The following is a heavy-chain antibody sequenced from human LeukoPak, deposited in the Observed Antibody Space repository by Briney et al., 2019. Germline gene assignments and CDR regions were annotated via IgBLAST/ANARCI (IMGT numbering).Heavy chain of an antibody. CDR1: GYTFTGYY. V-gene: IGHV1-2*02. Sequence: ASVKVSCKASGYTFTGYYMHWVRQAPGQGLEWMGWINPNSGGTNYAQKFQGRVTMTRDTSISTAYMELSRLRSEDTAVYYCARDNGDGDAFDIWGQGTMVTVSS. CDR3: ARDNGDGDAFDI. CDR2: INPNSGGT. J-gene: IGHJ3*02. D-gene: IGHD3-10*01.